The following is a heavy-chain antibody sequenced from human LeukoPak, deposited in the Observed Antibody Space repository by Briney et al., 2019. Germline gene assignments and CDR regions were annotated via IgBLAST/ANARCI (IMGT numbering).Heavy chain of an antibody. CDR1: GFTFDDYA. Sequence: PGGSLRLSCAASGFTFDDYAMHWVRQAPGKGLEWVSGISWNSGSIGYADSVKGRFTISRDNAKNSLYLQMNSLRAEDTAVYYCARARYCSSSSCYPINWFDPWGQGTLVTVSS. CDR2: ISWNSGSI. CDR3: ARARYCSSSSCYPINWFDP. J-gene: IGHJ5*02. D-gene: IGHD2-2*01. V-gene: IGHV3-9*01.